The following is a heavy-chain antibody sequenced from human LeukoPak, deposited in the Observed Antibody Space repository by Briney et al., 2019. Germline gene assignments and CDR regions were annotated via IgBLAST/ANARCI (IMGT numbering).Heavy chain of an antibody. D-gene: IGHD6-13*01. V-gene: IGHV3-23*01. J-gene: IGHJ4*02. CDR3: AKSLLGSSWPFDY. Sequence: GGSLRLSCAASGFTFSSYVMSWVRQAPGKGLEWVSAISGSGGSTYYADSVKGRFTISRDNSKNTLYLQMNSLRAEDTAVYYCAKSLLGSSWPFDYWGQETLVTVSS. CDR2: ISGSGGST. CDR1: GFTFSSYV.